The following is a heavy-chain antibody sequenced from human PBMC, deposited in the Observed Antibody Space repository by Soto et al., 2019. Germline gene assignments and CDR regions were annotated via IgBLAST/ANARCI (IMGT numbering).Heavy chain of an antibody. CDR1: GASISSSY. D-gene: IGHD3-22*01. CDR3: ARGYYDSRGQSNTFDI. CDR2: VYYTGST. V-gene: IGHV4-59*01. J-gene: IGHJ3*02. Sequence: SETLSLTCTVSGASISSSYWSWIRQSPGKGLEWIGYVYYTGSTKYNPSLQSRPTISVDTSRNQFSLKLRSVTAADTAVYYCARGYYDSRGQSNTFDIWGQGTMVTVSS.